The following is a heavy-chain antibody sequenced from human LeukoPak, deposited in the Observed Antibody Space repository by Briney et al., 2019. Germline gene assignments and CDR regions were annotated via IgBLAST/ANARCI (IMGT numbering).Heavy chain of an antibody. CDR3: ARAYGSGNFPFDY. J-gene: IGHJ4*02. V-gene: IGHV3-48*04. CDR1: GFTLSYHI. Sequence: GGSLRLSCAASGFTLSYHIMNWVRQVPGKGLEWVSYISSSSDSIYYADSVKGRFTISRDNAKNSLYLQMNSLRAEDTAVYYCARAYGSGNFPFDYWGQGTLVTVSS. CDR2: ISSSSDSI. D-gene: IGHD3-10*01.